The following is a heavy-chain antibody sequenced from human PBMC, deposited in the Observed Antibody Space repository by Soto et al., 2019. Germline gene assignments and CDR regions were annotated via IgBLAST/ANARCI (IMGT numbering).Heavy chain of an antibody. V-gene: IGHV3-20*01. J-gene: IGHJ6*03. CDR2: INWNGGST. CDR3: VRRRITMVRGVTLYYYSMDV. CDR1: GFTFDDYG. Sequence: EVQLVESGGGVVRPGGSLRLSCEASGFTFDDYGMSWVRQAPGKGLEWVSGINWNGGSTGYADSVKGRFTISRDNAKNSEYLQMKSLRAEERGLCHCVRRRITMVRGVTLYYYSMDVLGKGTTVTVSS. D-gene: IGHD3-10*01.